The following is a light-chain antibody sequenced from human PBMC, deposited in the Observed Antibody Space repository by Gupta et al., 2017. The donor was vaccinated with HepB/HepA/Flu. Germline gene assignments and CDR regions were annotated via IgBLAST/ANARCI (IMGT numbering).Light chain of an antibody. Sequence: EIVLTQSPATLSLSPGETVTLSCRASENIDTYVAWYQQKFGQPPRLVISDVSNRATGIPDRFSGRGSGTDFTLTISRLEPEDYGVYYCQHRKRWPLTFGGGTKIEIK. J-gene: IGKJ4*01. V-gene: IGKV3-11*01. CDR3: QHRKRWPLT. CDR2: DVS. CDR1: ENIDTY.